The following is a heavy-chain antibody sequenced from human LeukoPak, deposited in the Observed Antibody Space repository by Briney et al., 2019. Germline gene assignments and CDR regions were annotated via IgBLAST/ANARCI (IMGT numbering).Heavy chain of an antibody. CDR3: ARAGGSLYWYFDV. J-gene: IGHJ2*01. CDR1: GFTFSSYS. V-gene: IGHV3-21*01. D-gene: IGHD3-10*01. Sequence: PGGSLRLSCAASGFTFSSYSMNWVRQAPGKGLEWVSSISSSSSYIYYADSVKGRLTTSRDNAKNSLYLQMNSLRAEDTAVYYCARAGGSLYWYFDVWGRGTLVTVFS. CDR2: ISSSSSYI.